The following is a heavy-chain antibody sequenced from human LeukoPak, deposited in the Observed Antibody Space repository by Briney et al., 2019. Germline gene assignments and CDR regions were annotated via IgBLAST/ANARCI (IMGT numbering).Heavy chain of an antibody. Sequence: SETLSLTCSVSGGSISNYYWSWIRQPAGKGLEWIGRIYSSGTTNYNPSFKSRVTLSVDTSKNQFSLKLSSVTAADTAVYYCARGGSPVDSWGQGTLVTVSS. V-gene: IGHV4-4*07. CDR3: ARGGSPVDS. CDR1: GGSISNYY. D-gene: IGHD3-16*01. J-gene: IGHJ4*02. CDR2: IYSSGTT.